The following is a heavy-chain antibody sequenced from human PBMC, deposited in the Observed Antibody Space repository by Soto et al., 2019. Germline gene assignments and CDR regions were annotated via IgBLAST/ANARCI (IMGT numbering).Heavy chain of an antibody. CDR2: ISTNNGNT. D-gene: IGHD6-19*01. Sequence: GASVKVSCKASGYTFTSYGISWVRQAPGQGLEWMGWISTNNGNTNYAQKLQGRVTMTTDTSTSTAYMELRSLRSDDTAVYSCARVSSGWYYWFDPWGQGTLVTVSS. CDR3: ARVSSGWYYWFDP. J-gene: IGHJ5*02. CDR1: GYTFTSYG. V-gene: IGHV1-18*01.